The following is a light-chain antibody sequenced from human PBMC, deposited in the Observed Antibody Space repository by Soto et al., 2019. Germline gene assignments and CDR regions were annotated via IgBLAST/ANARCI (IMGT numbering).Light chain of an antibody. CDR2: AAS. CDR3: QQVECDVT. V-gene: IGKV1-9*01. CDR1: QGIGTY. Sequence: IQLTQSPSSLSASVGDRVTITCRASQGIGTYLAWYQQKPGKPPRLLVYAASLLHSGVPSRFRGSGSGTDFTLTITSLQPEDFATYYCQQVECDVTFGPGTKVDIK. J-gene: IGKJ3*01.